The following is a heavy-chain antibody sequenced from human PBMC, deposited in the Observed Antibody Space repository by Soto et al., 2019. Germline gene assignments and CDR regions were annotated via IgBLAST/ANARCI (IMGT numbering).Heavy chain of an antibody. CDR3: ARDSDYCTGGSCYGNFDF. CDR2: ISHSGRT. D-gene: IGHD2-15*01. V-gene: IGHV4-31*03. J-gene: IGHJ4*02. Sequence: QVQLQESGPGLVKPSQTLSLTCTVSGGSISSGTYYWTWVRQRPGEALEWIGFISHSGRTYYNPSPKCRAAISVDTSENQFSLRLSSVTAADTAVYFCARDSDYCTGGSCYGNFDFWGQGTLVTVSS. CDR1: GGSISSGTYY.